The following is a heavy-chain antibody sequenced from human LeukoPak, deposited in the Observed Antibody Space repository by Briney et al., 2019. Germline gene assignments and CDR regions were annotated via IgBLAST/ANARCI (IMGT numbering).Heavy chain of an antibody. Sequence: SETLSLTCTVSGGSISSFYWSWFYWSWIRQPPGKGLEWIGYIYFSGSTNYNPSLKSRVTISLDKSKNQFSLKLTSVTAADTALYFCARAGGGTYYFDFWGQGTLVTVSS. D-gene: IGHD1-26*01. CDR3: ARAGGGTYYFDF. V-gene: IGHV4-61*05. CDR2: IYFSGST. CDR1: GGSISS. J-gene: IGHJ4*02.